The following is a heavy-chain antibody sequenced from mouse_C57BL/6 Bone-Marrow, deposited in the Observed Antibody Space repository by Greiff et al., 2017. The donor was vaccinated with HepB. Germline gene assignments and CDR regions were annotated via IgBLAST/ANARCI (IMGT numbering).Heavy chain of an antibody. CDR2: ISYDGSN. J-gene: IGHJ2*01. D-gene: IGHD4-1*01. V-gene: IGHV3-6*01. CDR1: GYSITSGYY. Sequence: EVQLQESGPGLVKPSQSLSLTCSVTGYSITSGYYWNWIRQFPGNKLEWMGYISYDGSNNYNPPFKNRISITRDTSRNQFFLKLNSVTTEDTATYYCAREERLTGTDFDYWGQGTTLTVSS. CDR3: AREERLTGTDFDY.